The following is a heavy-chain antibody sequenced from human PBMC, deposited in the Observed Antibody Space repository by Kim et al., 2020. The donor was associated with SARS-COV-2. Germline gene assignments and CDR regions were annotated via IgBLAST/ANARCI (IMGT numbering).Heavy chain of an antibody. CDR2: IYHSGST. J-gene: IGHJ4*02. Sequence: SETLSLTCTVSGYSISSGYYWGWIRQPPGKGLEWIGSIYHSGSTYYNPSLKSRVTISVDTSKNQFSLKLSSVTAADTAVYYCARDSRGDYGQGVYWGQGTLVTVSS. D-gene: IGHD4-17*01. CDR1: GYSISSGYY. CDR3: ARDSRGDYGQGVY. V-gene: IGHV4-38-2*02.